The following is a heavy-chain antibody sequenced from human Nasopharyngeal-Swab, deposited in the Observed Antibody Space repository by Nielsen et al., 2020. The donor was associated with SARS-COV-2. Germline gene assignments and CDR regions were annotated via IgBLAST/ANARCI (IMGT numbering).Heavy chain of an antibody. Sequence: GESLKISCAASGFTFNDAWMSWVRQAPGKGLEWVGRIKSKTGGGTTDYAAPVKGRFTISRDDSKNTLYLQMNSLKTEDTAVYFCTTETYYYDSSGPDAFDVWGQGTMVTVSS. CDR2: IKSKTGGGTT. J-gene: IGHJ3*01. V-gene: IGHV3-15*01. D-gene: IGHD3-22*01. CDR1: GFTFNDAW. CDR3: TTETYYYDSSGPDAFDV.